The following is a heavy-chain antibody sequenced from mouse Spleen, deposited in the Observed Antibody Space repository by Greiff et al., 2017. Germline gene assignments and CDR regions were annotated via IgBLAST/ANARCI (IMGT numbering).Heavy chain of an antibody. J-gene: IGHJ4*01. Sequence: QVQLKESGAELMKPGASVKISCKATGYTFSSYWIEWVKQRPGHGLEWIGEILPGSGSTNYNEKFKGKATFTADTSSNTAYMQLSSLTSEDSAVYYCARRSLYDGYYDAMDYWGQGTSVTVSS. CDR1: GYTFSSYW. CDR3: ARRSLYDGYYDAMDY. CDR2: ILPGSGST. D-gene: IGHD2-3*01. V-gene: IGHV1-9*01.